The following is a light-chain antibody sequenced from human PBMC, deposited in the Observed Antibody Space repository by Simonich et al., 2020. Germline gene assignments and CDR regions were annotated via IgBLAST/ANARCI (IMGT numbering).Light chain of an antibody. CDR1: QGISSY. CDR2: AAS. CDR3: QQLNSYPPYT. Sequence: IQLTQSPSFLYASVGDRVTITCRPSQGISSYLAWYQQKPGKAPKLLIYAASTLQSGVPSRFSGSGSGTEFTLTISSLQPEDFATYYCQQLNSYPPYTFGQGTKLEIK. J-gene: IGKJ2*01. V-gene: IGKV1-9*01.